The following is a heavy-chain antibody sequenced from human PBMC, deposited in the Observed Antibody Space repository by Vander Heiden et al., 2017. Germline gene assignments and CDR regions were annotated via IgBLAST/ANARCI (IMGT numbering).Heavy chain of an antibody. CDR1: GFPSSNAY. Sequence: EVQMVASGGGWVKPGGSLRLSCAASGFPSSNAYMNWVRQSPGKGLEWVGLIKSHTHGATTEYAAPVKGRFTISRDDSSNTLYLQMNRLITEDTAIYYCTTESSGCLTNWGQGTLVTVSS. V-gene: IGHV3-15*01. CDR3: TTESSGCLTN. D-gene: IGHD1-26*01. J-gene: IGHJ4*02. CDR2: IKSHTHGATT.